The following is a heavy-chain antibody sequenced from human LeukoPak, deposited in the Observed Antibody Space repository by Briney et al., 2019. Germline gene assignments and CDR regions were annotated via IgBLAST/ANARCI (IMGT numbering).Heavy chain of an antibody. J-gene: IGHJ4*02. CDR3: AKDFNF. CDR1: GFTISKNA. V-gene: IGHV3-23*01. D-gene: IGHD1-20*01. Sequence: PGGSLRLSCAASGFTISKNAMSWVRQAPGKGLEWVSGISGSGGSTYYADSVKGRFTVSRDDSKNTLFLQMKSLRVEDTAMYYCAKDFNFWGQGTLATVSS. CDR2: ISGSGGST.